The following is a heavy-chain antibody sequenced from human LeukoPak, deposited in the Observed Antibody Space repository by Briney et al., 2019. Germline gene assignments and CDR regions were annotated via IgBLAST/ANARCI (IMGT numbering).Heavy chain of an antibody. CDR3: AKLRSGWYVGYFDY. CDR2: ISGSGGST. D-gene: IGHD6-19*01. V-gene: IGHV3-23*01. CDR1: GFTFSSCA. J-gene: IGHJ4*02. Sequence: GGSLRLSCAASGFTFSSCAMSWVRQAPGKGLEWLSAISGSGGSTYYADSVKGRFTISRDNSKNTLYLQMNSLRAEDTAVYYCAKLRSGWYVGYFDYWGQGTLVTVSS.